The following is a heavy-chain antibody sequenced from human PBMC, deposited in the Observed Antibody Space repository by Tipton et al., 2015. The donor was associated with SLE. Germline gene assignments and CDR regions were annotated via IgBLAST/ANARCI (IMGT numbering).Heavy chain of an antibody. D-gene: IGHD2-2*01. CDR1: GGSFSSSPYY. V-gene: IGHV4-39*07. Sequence: TLSLTCTVSGGSFSSSPYYWGWIRQPPGKGLEWIGTIFSSGSTYYNPSLKSRVTISVDTSKNQFSLQLSSVTAADTAVYYCARVSKRKYQPPSNAFDIWGQGTMVTVSS. J-gene: IGHJ3*02. CDR3: ARVSKRKYQPPSNAFDI. CDR2: IFSSGST.